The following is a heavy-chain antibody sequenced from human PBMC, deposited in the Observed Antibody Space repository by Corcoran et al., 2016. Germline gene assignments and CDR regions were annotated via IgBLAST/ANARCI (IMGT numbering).Heavy chain of an antibody. D-gene: IGHD1-26*01. CDR3: AAPIGGATSFAFDI. CDR2: IIPNFGTA. Sequence: QVQLVQSGAEVKKPGSSVKVSCKASGGTFSSYDISWVRQAPGQGLEWMGGIIPNFGTANYAQKFQGRVTITADESMSTAYMELSSLRSEDTAVYCCAAPIGGATSFAFDIWGQGTMVTVSS. J-gene: IGHJ3*02. V-gene: IGHV1-69*01. CDR1: GGTFSSYD.